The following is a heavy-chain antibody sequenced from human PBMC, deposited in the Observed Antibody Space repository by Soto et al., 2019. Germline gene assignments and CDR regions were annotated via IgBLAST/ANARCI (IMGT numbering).Heavy chain of an antibody. D-gene: IGHD4-17*01. V-gene: IGHV4-59*01. CDR2: IYYSGST. Sequence: PSETLSLTCTVSGGSISSYYWSWIRQPPGKGLEWIAYIYYSGSTNYNPSLKSRVTISVDTSKNQFSLKLSSVTAADTAVYYCARIYGDYVNFYYFDYWGLGTLVTVSS. J-gene: IGHJ4*02. CDR1: GGSISSYY. CDR3: ARIYGDYVNFYYFDY.